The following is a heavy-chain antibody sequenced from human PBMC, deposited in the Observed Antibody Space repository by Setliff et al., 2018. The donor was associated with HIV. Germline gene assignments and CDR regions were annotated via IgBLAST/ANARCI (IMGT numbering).Heavy chain of an antibody. D-gene: IGHD3-16*01. CDR1: GYTFTSYA. J-gene: IGHJ4*02. Sequence: ASVKVSCKASGYTFTSYAMHWVRQAPGQRLEWTGWIHAGNGYTKYSQKFQGRVTFTRDTSASAAYMDLSSLRSEDTAVYYCARIWGIPPLYYFDYWGQGTLVTVSS. CDR2: IHAGNGYT. CDR3: ARIWGIPPLYYFDY. V-gene: IGHV1-3*01.